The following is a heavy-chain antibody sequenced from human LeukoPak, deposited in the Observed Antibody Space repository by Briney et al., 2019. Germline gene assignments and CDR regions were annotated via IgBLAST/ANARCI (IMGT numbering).Heavy chain of an antibody. J-gene: IGHJ4*02. Sequence: GASVKVSCKASGYTFTGYYMHWVRQAPGQGLEWIGWINPNSGGTNYAQKFQGRVTMTRDTSISTAYMELSRLRSDDTAVYYCARDSGLRGYVWGSYRHKNYYFDYWGQGTLVTVSS. V-gene: IGHV1-2*02. CDR1: GYTFTGYY. D-gene: IGHD3-16*02. CDR2: INPNSGGT. CDR3: ARDSGLRGYVWGSYRHKNYYFDY.